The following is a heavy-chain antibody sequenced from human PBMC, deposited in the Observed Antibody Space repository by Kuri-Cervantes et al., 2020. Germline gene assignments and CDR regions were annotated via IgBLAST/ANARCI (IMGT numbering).Heavy chain of an antibody. D-gene: IGHD2-2*01. CDR1: ECTVNRHD. V-gene: IGHV3-13*01. Sequence: GGSLRLSCAASECTVNRHDMHYVRQDIRIGPEWVSIIDSGGETCYVASVKGRVTISKQYAKNSMSLQMNSLRAEDTAVYYCARDRGDQLLLDYWGQGTLVTVSS. CDR3: ARDRGDQLLLDY. J-gene: IGHJ4*02. CDR2: IDSGGET.